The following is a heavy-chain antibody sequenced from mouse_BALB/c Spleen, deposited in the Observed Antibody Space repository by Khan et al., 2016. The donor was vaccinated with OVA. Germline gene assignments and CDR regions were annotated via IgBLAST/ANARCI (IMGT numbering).Heavy chain of an antibody. V-gene: IGHV1S22*01. D-gene: IGHD2-10*01. J-gene: IGHJ3*01. CDR3: TRGAYYGKSLFAY. CDR2: IYPGSGST. Sequence: LQQPGSELVRPGASVKLSCKASGYTFTSYWMHWVKQRHGQGLEWIGNIYPGSGSTNYDEMFKSKGKLTVDTSSSTAYMHLSSLTSEDSAVYYCTRGAYYGKSLFAYWGQGTLVTVSA. CDR1: GYTFTSYW.